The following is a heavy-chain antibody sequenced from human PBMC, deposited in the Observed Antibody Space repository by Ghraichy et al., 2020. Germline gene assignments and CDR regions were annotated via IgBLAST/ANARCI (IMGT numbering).Heavy chain of an antibody. CDR2: INHSGST. J-gene: IGHJ4*02. V-gene: IGHV4-34*01. D-gene: IGHD2-15*01. Sequence: SETLSLTCAVYGGSFSSYYWSWIRQPPGKGLEWIAEINHSGSTTYNPSLKSRVTISIDTSKNQFSLKLSSVTAADTAIYYCARIGSGETEDYWGQGTLVTVSS. CDR3: ARIGSGETEDY. CDR1: GGSFSSYY.